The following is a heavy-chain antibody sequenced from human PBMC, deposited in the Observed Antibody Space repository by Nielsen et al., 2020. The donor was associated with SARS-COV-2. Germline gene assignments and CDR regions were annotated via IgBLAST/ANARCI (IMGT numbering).Heavy chain of an antibody. V-gene: IGHV5-51*01. Sequence: KVSCKGSGYSFTSYWIGWVRQMPGKGLEWMGIIYPGGSDTRYSPSFQGQVTISADKSISTAYLQWSSLKASDTAMYYCARPRDGYNRPYFDYWGQGTLVTVSS. CDR1: GYSFTSYW. D-gene: IGHD5-24*01. CDR2: IYPGGSDT. CDR3: ARPRDGYNRPYFDY. J-gene: IGHJ4*02.